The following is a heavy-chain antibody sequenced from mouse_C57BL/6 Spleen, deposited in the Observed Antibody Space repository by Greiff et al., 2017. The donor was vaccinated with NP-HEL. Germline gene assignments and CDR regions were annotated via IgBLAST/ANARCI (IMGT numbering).Heavy chain of an antibody. V-gene: IGHV5-6*01. Sequence: EVHLVESGGDLVKPGGSLKLSCAASGFTFSSYGMSWVRQTPDKRLEWVATISSGGSYTYYPDSVKGRFTISRDNAKNTLYLQMSSLKSEDTAMYYCASITTVGGYFDVWGTGTTVTVSS. CDR3: ASITTVGGYFDV. CDR2: ISSGGSYT. D-gene: IGHD1-1*01. J-gene: IGHJ1*03. CDR1: GFTFSSYG.